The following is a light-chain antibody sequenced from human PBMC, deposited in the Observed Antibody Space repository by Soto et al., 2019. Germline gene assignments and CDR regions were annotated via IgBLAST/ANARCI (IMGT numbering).Light chain of an antibody. V-gene: IGLV1-44*01. Sequence: QSALTQPPSASGTPGQRVTSSCSGSSSNIGSNTVNWYQQLPGTAPKLLIYSNNQRPSGVPDRFSGSKSGTSASLAISGLQSEDEADYYCAAWDDSLNGHVVFGGGTKLTVL. CDR2: SNN. CDR1: SSNIGSNT. CDR3: AAWDDSLNGHVV. J-gene: IGLJ2*01.